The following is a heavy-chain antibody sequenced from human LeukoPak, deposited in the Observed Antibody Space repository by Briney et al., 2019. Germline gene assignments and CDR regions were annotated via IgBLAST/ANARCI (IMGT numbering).Heavy chain of an antibody. CDR3: ARSRRITMIVVVIWADAFDI. CDR1: GYTFTSYD. Sequence: ASVKVSCKASGYTFTSYDINWVRQATGQGLEWMGWMNPNSGNTGYAQKFQGRVTMTRDTSTSTVYMELSSLRSEDTAVYYCARSRRITMIVVVIWADAFDIWGQGTMVTVSS. CDR2: MNPNSGNT. V-gene: IGHV1-8*01. D-gene: IGHD3-22*01. J-gene: IGHJ3*02.